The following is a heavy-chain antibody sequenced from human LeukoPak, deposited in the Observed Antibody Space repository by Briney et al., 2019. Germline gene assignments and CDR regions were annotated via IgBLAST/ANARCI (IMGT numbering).Heavy chain of an antibody. CDR2: MNPNSGNT. D-gene: IGHD5-24*01. CDR3: ARGIKGYIATRDAFDI. J-gene: IGHJ3*02. V-gene: IGHV1-8*01. Sequence: ASVEVSCKASGYTFTSYDINWVRQATGQGLEWMGWMNPNSGNTGYAQKFQGRVTMTRNTSISTAYIELSSLRSEDTAVYYCARGIKGYIATRDAFDIWGQGTMVTVSS. CDR1: GYTFTSYD.